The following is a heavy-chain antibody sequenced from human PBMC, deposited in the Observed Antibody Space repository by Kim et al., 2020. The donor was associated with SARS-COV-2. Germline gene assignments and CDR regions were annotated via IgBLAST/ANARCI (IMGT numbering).Heavy chain of an antibody. J-gene: IGHJ5*02. D-gene: IGHD3-22*01. Sequence: SQTLSLTCTVSGGSISSSSYYWGWIRQPPGKGLEWIGSIYYSGSTYYNPSLKSRVTISVDTSKNQFSLKLSSVTAADTAVYYCASQTPAGFPVYYYDSSGPPEGFDPWGQGALVPVSS. V-gene: IGHV4-39*01. CDR1: GGSISSSSYY. CDR2: IYYSGST. CDR3: ASQTPAGFPVYYYDSSGPPEGFDP.